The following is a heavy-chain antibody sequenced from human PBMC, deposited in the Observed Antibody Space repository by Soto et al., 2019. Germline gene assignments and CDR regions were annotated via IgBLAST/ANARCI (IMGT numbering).Heavy chain of an antibody. J-gene: IGHJ4*02. CDR3: AKALYYYDSSGYRTDY. Sequence: PGGSLRLSCAASGFTFSSYAMSWVRQAPGKGLEWVSAISGSGGSTYYADSVKGRFTISRDNSKNTLYLQMTSLRAEDTAVYYCAKALYYYDSSGYRTDYWGQGTLVTVPQ. V-gene: IGHV3-23*01. CDR1: GFTFSSYA. D-gene: IGHD3-22*01. CDR2: ISGSGGST.